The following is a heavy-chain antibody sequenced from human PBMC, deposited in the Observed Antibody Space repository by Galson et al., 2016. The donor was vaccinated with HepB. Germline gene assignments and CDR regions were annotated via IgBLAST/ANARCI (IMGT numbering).Heavy chain of an antibody. CDR1: GGSISSSNW. J-gene: IGHJ6*02. Sequence: ETLSLTCAVSGGSISSSNWWSWVRQPPGKGLEWIGEIYHSGSTNYNPSLESRVTISVDKSNNQFSLKLSSVTAADTAVYYCARKFRGRGYYDYYYGMDVWGQGTTVTVSS. CDR3: ARKFRGRGYYDYYYGMDV. V-gene: IGHV4-4*02. CDR2: IYHSGST. D-gene: IGHD3-3*01.